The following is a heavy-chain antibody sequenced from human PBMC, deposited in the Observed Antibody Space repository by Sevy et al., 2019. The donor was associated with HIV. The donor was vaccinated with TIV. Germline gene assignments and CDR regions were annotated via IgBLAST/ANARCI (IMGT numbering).Heavy chain of an antibody. Sequence: GGSLRLSCAASGFTFSSYAMSWVRQAPGQGLEWVSGFSASGGSTKYADSVKGRFTISRDNSKNTLPLQMNSLRAEDTAVYYCAKDRIWELGDAFDIWGQGTMVTVSS. V-gene: IGHV3-23*01. D-gene: IGHD1-26*01. CDR3: AKDRIWELGDAFDI. CDR2: FSASGGST. CDR1: GFTFSSYA. J-gene: IGHJ3*02.